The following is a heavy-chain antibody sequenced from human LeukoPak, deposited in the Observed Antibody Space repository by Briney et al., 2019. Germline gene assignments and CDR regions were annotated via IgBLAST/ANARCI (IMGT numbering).Heavy chain of an antibody. D-gene: IGHD6-13*01. CDR2: ISYDGSNK. J-gene: IGHJ3*02. CDR3: AKETGIAAALDAFDM. Sequence: GGSLRLSCAASGFTFSSYAMHWVRQAPGKGLEWVAAISYDGSNKYYADSVKGRFTISRDNSKNTLYLQMNSLRAEDTAVYYCAKETGIAAALDAFDMWGQRTTVIVSS. CDR1: GFTFSSYA. V-gene: IGHV3-30-3*01.